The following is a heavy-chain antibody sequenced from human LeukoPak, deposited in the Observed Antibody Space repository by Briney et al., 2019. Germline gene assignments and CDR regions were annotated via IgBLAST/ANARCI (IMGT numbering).Heavy chain of an antibody. CDR2: IYYSGST. V-gene: IGHV4-59*01. CDR1: GGSISSYY. D-gene: IGHD3-10*01. CDR3: ARVKGSGREHFDY. Sequence: SETLSLTCTVSGGSISSYYWSWIRQPPGKGLEWIGYIYYSGSTNYNPSLKSRVTISVDTSKNQFSLKLSSVTAADTAVYYCARVKGSGREHFDYWGQGTLVTVSS. J-gene: IGHJ4*02.